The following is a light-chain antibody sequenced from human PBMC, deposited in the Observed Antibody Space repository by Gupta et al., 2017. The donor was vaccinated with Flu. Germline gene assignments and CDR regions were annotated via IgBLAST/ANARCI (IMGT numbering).Light chain of an antibody. CDR2: DAS. V-gene: IGKV3-11*01. J-gene: IGKJ4*01. CDR3: QQRSNWRLT. CDR1: QNINNF. Sequence: EIVLTQSPATLSLSPGERGTLSCRSTQNINNFLAWYQQKPGQVPRLLISDASNRTTGIPSRFSGSGSGTDFTLTINGLAPEDSAIYYCQQRSNWRLTFGGGTIVEIK.